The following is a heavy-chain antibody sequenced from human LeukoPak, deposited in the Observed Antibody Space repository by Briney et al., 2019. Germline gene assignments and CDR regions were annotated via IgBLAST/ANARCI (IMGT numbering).Heavy chain of an antibody. J-gene: IGHJ4*02. V-gene: IGHV3-23*01. CDR2: IGTIPGIT. CDR3: AKAADTNYFRYGDY. CDR1: GFTFDEYT. D-gene: IGHD1-7*01. Sequence: PGGSLRLSCAASGFTFDEYTMSWVRQVPGKGLEWVSVIGTIPGITYYTESVKGRFTIFRDNSKNTVYLQMNNLRADDTALYYCAKAADTNYFRYGDYWGQGTLVTVSS.